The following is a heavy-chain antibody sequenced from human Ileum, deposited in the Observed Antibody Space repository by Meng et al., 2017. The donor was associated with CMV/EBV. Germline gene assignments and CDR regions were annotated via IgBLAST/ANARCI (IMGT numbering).Heavy chain of an antibody. J-gene: IGHJ6*01. Sequence: GGSLRLSCAASGFTFSSYGMHWVRQAPGKGLEGVAFIRYDGSNKYYADSVKGRLTISRDNAKNSVYLQMNSLRVEDTAVYYCTRDRFGMDVWGQGTPVTGAS. CDR1: GFTFSSYG. V-gene: IGHV3-30*02. CDR3: TRDRFGMDV. CDR2: IRYDGSNK.